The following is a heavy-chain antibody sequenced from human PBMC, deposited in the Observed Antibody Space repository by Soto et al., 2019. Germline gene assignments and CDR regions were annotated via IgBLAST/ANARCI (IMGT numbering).Heavy chain of an antibody. V-gene: IGHV1-8*01. CDR2: MNPNSGNT. J-gene: IGHJ6*03. D-gene: IGHD2-2*01. CDR3: ARASLDIVVVPAARGAGYYYYMDV. CDR1: GYTFTSYD. Sequence: VQLVQSGAEVKKPGASVKVSCKASGYTFTSYDINWVRQATGQGVEWMGWMNPNSGNTGYAQKFQGRVTMTRNTSISTAYMELSSLRSEDTAVYYCARASLDIVVVPAARGAGYYYYMDVWGKGTTVTVSS.